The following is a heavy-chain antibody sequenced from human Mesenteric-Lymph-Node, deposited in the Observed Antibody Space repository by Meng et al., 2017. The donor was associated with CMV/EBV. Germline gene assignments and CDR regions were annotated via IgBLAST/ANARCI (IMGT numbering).Heavy chain of an antibody. CDR2: IDPNSGGT. V-gene: IGHV1-2*02. J-gene: IGHJ4*02. D-gene: IGHD3-3*01. CDR1: GYTFTGYY. Sequence: ASVKVSCKASGYTFTGYYIHWVRQAPGQGLEWMGWIDPNSGGTNYAQKFQDRVTMTRDTSISTAYMELSRLRFDDTAVYYCATPRYDFWSAHDYWGQGRLVTVSS. CDR3: ATPRYDFWSAHDY.